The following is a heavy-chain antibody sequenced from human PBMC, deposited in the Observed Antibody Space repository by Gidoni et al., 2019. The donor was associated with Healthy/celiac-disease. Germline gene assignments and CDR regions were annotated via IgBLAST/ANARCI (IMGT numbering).Heavy chain of an antibody. J-gene: IGHJ6*02. Sequence: EVQLVASVGGLVQPGRSLRLSCTASGFTFGDYAMSWFRQAPGKGLEWVGFIRSKAYGGTTEYAASVKGRFTISRDDSKSIAYLQMNSLKTEDTAVYYCTRDRDTAMAYYYYYGMDVWGQGTTVTVSS. CDR3: TRDRDTAMAYYYYYGMDV. CDR1: GFTFGDYA. D-gene: IGHD5-18*01. V-gene: IGHV3-49*03. CDR2: IRSKAYGGTT.